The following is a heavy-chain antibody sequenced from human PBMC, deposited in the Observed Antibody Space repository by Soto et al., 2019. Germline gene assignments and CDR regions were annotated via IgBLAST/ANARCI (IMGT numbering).Heavy chain of an antibody. Sequence: SQTLSLTCAISGDSVSSNSAAWNWIRQSPSRGLEWLGRTYYRSKWYNDYAVSVKSRITINPDTSKNQFSLQLNSVTPEGTAVYYCARVPIYGSGSYYYYMDVWGKGTTVTVSS. V-gene: IGHV6-1*01. CDR1: GDSVSSNSAA. D-gene: IGHD3-10*01. J-gene: IGHJ6*03. CDR3: ARVPIYGSGSYYYYMDV. CDR2: TYYRSKWYN.